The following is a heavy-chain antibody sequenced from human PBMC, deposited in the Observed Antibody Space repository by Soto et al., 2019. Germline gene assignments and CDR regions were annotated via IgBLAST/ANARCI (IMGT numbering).Heavy chain of an antibody. V-gene: IGHV4-31*03. D-gene: IGHD2-2*01. CDR2: IYYSGST. J-gene: IGHJ4*02. CDR3: ARGRSSTSPYPIGY. CDR1: GGSISSGGYY. Sequence: QVQLQESGPGLVKPSQTLSLTCTVSGGSISSGGYYWSWIRQHPGKGLEWIGYIYYSGSTYYNPSLKSRVTISVXTXQNQFSLKLSSVTAADTAVYYCARGRSSTSPYPIGYWGQGTLVTVSS.